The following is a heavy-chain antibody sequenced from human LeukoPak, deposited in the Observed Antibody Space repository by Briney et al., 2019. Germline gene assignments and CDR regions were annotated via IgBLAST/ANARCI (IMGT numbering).Heavy chain of an antibody. V-gene: IGHV3-74*01. D-gene: IGHD4-17*01. J-gene: IGHJ4*02. Sequence: PGGSLRLSCAASRFTFSRYWMHWGRHAPGKGLVWVSRINSDGISTSYADSVKGRFTISRDNAKNTLYLQMNSLRADDTAVYYCAKGGATVIDHWGQGTLVTVSS. CDR2: INSDGIST. CDR3: AKGGATVIDH. CDR1: RFTFSRYW.